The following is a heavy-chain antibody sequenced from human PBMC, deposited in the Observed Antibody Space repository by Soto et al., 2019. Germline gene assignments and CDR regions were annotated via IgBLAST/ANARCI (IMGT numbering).Heavy chain of an antibody. Sequence: EVQLLESGGGLVQPGGSLRLSCATSGFTFSSYAMSWVRQAPGKGLEWVSPISGSGGSTYYADSVKGRFTISSDNSKSTLYLQMNSLRAEDTAVYYCARGYDILSHFDYWGQGPRVTVSS. D-gene: IGHD3-9*01. J-gene: IGHJ4*02. CDR1: GFTFSSYA. V-gene: IGHV3-23*01. CDR3: ARGYDILSHFDY. CDR2: ISGSGGST.